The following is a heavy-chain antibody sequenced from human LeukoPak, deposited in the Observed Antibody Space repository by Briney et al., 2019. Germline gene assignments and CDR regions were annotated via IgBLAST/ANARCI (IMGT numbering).Heavy chain of an antibody. CDR2: INEDGRQK. Sequence: GSLRLSCGASGFIFSKYWMTWVRQAPGKGLEWVANINEDGRQKNYVDSVKGRFTISRDNTENSLYLQMHSLRAEDTAVYYCARDTNGDGDYWGQGTLVTVSS. CDR3: ARDTNGDGDY. J-gene: IGHJ4*02. D-gene: IGHD4-17*01. CDR1: GFIFSKYW. V-gene: IGHV3-7*01.